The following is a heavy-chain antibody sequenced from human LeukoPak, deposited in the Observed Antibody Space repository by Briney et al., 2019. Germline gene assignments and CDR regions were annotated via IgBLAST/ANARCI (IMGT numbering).Heavy chain of an antibody. D-gene: IGHD6-13*01. CDR1: GFTFSSYA. J-gene: IGHJ5*02. CDR2: ISGSGGST. CDR3: ARDQSGSQQQLVSWWFDP. V-gene: IGHV3-23*01. Sequence: GGSLRLSCAASGFTFSSYAMSWVRQAPGKGLEWVSAISGSGGSTYYADSVKGRFTISRDNSKNTLYLQMNSLRAEDTAVYYCARDQSGSQQQLVSWWFDPWGQGTLVTVSS.